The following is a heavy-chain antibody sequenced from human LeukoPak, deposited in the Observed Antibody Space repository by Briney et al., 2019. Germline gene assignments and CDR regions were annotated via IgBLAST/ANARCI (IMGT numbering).Heavy chain of an antibody. Sequence: SETLSLTCTVSGGSISSSSYYWGWIRQPPGKGLEWIGSIYYSGSTYYNPSLKSRVTISVDTSKNQFSLKLSSVTAADTAVYYCARLGYFDYWGQGTLVTVSS. V-gene: IGHV4-39*07. CDR3: ARLGYFDY. CDR1: GGSISSSSYY. J-gene: IGHJ4*02. D-gene: IGHD6-13*01. CDR2: IYYSGST.